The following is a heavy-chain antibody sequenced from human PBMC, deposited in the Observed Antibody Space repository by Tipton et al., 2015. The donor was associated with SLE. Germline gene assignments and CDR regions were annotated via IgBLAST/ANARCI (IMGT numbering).Heavy chain of an antibody. J-gene: IGHJ4*02. D-gene: IGHD2-15*01. CDR3: AIQVVPGSLFDH. V-gene: IGHV6-1*01. Sequence: GLVKPSQTLSLTCAISGDSVSSNSAAWNWIRQSPSRGLEWLGRTYYRSKWFSQYAESVKGRLSINPDTSKNQFSLNLRSVTPEDAAVYYCAIQVVPGSLFDHWGQGTPVTVSS. CDR2: TYYRSKWFS. CDR1: GDSVSSNSAA.